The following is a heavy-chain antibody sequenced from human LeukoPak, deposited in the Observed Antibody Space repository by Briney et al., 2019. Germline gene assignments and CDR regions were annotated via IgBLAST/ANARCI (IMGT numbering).Heavy chain of an antibody. J-gene: IGHJ4*02. D-gene: IGHD3-22*01. CDR1: GGSISSSSYY. V-gene: IGHV4-39*07. Sequence: PSETLSLTCTVSGGSISSSSYYWGWIRQPPGKGLGWIGSIYYSGSTYYNPSLKSRVTISVDTSKNQFSLKLSSVTAADTAVYYCARRRNDSSGPRFDYWGQGTLVTVSS. CDR2: IYYSGST. CDR3: ARRRNDSSGPRFDY.